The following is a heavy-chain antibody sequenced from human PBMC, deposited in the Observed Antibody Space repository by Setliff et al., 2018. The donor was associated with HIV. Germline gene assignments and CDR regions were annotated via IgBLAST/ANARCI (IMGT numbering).Heavy chain of an antibody. Sequence: PSETLSLTCDVSGYSISSGYYWGWIRQSPGKGLEWIATIYHTGSTYYNPSLKSRVTTSVDTSKNQFSLRLRSVTAADTAVYYCARKHPHCTDGVCYTETFDYWGHGMLVTSPQ. J-gene: IGHJ4*01. V-gene: IGHV4-38-2*01. CDR2: IYHTGST. D-gene: IGHD2-8*01. CDR1: GYSISSGYY. CDR3: ARKHPHCTDGVCYTETFDY.